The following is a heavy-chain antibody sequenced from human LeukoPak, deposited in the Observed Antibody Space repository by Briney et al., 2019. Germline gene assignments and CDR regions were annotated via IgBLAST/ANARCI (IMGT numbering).Heavy chain of an antibody. J-gene: IGHJ4*02. V-gene: IGHV3-7*04. CDR1: GFPFSSYW. D-gene: IGHD3-10*01. Sequence: GGSLRLSCAASGFPFSSYWMSWVRQAPGKGLEWVANIKKDGDDRHYVDFVKGRFTVSRDNAKTSLYLQMNNLRAEDTAVYYCARVPGTSNYYGSGSPDYWGQGTLVTVSS. CDR2: IKKDGDDR. CDR3: ARVPGTSNYYGSGSPDY.